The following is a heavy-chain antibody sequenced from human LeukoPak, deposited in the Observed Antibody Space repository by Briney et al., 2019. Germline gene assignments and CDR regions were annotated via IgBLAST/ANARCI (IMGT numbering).Heavy chain of an antibody. J-gene: IGHJ6*02. CDR1: GGSISTYY. CDR2: ILNGGST. D-gene: IGHD3-10*01. Sequence: SETLSLTCTVSGGSISTYYWTWIRQPAGKGLEWIGRILNGGSTNYNPSLKSRLTMSVDTSKNQFSLKLNSVTAADTAVYYCARGSMGGSGSYYRDYYYGMDVWGQGTTVTVS. V-gene: IGHV4-4*07. CDR3: ARGSMGGSGSYYRDYYYGMDV.